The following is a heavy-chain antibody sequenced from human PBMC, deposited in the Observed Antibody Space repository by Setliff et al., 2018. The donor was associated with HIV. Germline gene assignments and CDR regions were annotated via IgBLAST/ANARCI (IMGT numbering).Heavy chain of an antibody. CDR1: GFSLSTSGVG. J-gene: IGHJ4*02. V-gene: IGHV2-5*02. Sequence: SGPTLVNPTQTLTLTCTFSGFSLSTSGVGVGRIRQPPGKALEWLALIYWDDDTRYSPSLKSRLTITKDTSKNLVVLVMTNMDAVDTATYYCAHRPLSADDFDYWGQGTQVTVSS. CDR2: IYWDDDT. CDR3: AHRPLSADDFDY.